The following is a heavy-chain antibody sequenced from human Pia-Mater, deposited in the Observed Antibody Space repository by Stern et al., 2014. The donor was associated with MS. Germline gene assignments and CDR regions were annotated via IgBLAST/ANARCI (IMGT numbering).Heavy chain of an antibody. CDR1: GYTFTTYW. CDR3: ARRGPAAEIDF. V-gene: IGHV5-51*01. Sequence: EVQLVQSGAEVKKPGESLKISCKASGYTFTTYWIGWVRQVSGKGLGWMGIIYPRDSDARLSPSFQGQVTISVDKSITTAYLQWSSLKASDTAMYYCARRGPAAEIDFWGQGTLVTVSS. J-gene: IGHJ4*02. D-gene: IGHD6-13*01. CDR2: IYPRDSDA.